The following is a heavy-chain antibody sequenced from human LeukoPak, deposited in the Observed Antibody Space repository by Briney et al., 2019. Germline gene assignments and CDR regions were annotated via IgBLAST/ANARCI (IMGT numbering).Heavy chain of an antibody. V-gene: IGHV3-30-3*01. Sequence: GRSLRLSCAASGFTFGSYAMHWVRQAPGKGLEWVAVISYDGSNKYYADSVKGRFTISRDNSKNTLYLQMNSLRAEDTAVYYCARDAIGGEYCSSTSCYTNFDYWGQGTLVTVSS. CDR2: ISYDGSNK. CDR3: ARDAIGGEYCSSTSCYTNFDY. D-gene: IGHD2-2*02. J-gene: IGHJ4*02. CDR1: GFTFGSYA.